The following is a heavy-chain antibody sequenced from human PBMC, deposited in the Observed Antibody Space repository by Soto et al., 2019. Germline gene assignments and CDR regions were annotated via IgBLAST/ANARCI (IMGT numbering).Heavy chain of an antibody. Sequence: QITLKESGPTLVKPTQTLTLTCTFSGFSLTTSGVGVGWIRQPPGKALEWLALIYWDDDKRYSPSLKSRLTSTRDASKNQVVLTMTNMDPVDTATYYCLSRAEPPRGGYYFDYWGQGTLVTVSS. D-gene: IGHD1-26*01. CDR2: IYWDDDK. V-gene: IGHV2-5*02. CDR3: LSRAEPPRGGYYFDY. J-gene: IGHJ4*02. CDR1: GFSLTTSGVG.